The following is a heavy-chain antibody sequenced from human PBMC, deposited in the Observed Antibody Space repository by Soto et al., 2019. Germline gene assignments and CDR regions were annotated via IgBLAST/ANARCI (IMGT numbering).Heavy chain of an antibody. D-gene: IGHD3-10*01. J-gene: IGHJ4*02. CDR1: GGTFSSYT. CDR2: IIPICGVT. V-gene: IGHV1-69*04. CDR3: VRDWESTTQTWGFGDS. Sequence: QVQVVQSGAEVKQPGSSVKVSCKASGGTFSSYTITWVRQAPGQGLEWLGRIIPICGVTNYAQKFQDRLTMSADRPTTTAYMELSSLTSADTAVYYCVRDWESTTQTWGFGDSWGQGTLVTVSS.